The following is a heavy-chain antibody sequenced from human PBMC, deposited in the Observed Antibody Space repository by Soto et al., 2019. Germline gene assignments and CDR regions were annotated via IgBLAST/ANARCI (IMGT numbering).Heavy chain of an antibody. D-gene: IGHD2-2*01. Sequence: SETLSLTCAVYGGSFSGYYWSWIHQPPGKGLEWIGEINHSGSTNYNPSLKSRVTISVDTSKNQFSLKLSSVTAADTAVYYCARSRGSSTRSYYYYGMDVWGQGTTVTVSS. J-gene: IGHJ6*02. CDR3: ARSRGSSTRSYYYYGMDV. CDR1: GGSFSGYY. V-gene: IGHV4-34*01. CDR2: INHSGST.